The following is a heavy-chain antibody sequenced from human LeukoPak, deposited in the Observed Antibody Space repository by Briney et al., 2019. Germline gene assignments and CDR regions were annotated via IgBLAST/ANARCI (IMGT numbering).Heavy chain of an antibody. Sequence: GGSLRLSCAASGFTFSSYAMHWVRQAPGKGLEWVAIVSYGGNNKYYADSVEGRFTISRDNSKNTLYLQMNSLRAEDTAVYYCARDYGMDVWGQGTTVTVSS. CDR3: ARDYGMDV. CDR1: GFTFSSYA. CDR2: VSYGGNNK. J-gene: IGHJ6*02. V-gene: IGHV3-30*01.